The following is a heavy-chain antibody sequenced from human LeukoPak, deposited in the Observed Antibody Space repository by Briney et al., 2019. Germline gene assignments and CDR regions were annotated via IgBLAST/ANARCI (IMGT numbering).Heavy chain of an antibody. CDR3: ARRAYFDSSGYHPTSGYFDL. V-gene: IGHV4-4*08. CDR1: GGSLFNYY. D-gene: IGHD3-22*01. J-gene: IGHJ2*01. CDR2: VYVNGIT. Sequence: SETLSLTCTVSGGSLFNYYWNWIRQSPGKGLEWIAYVYVNGITNYSPSLRSRGTISIATSKNQLSLRLTSVTAADTAVYYCARRAYFDSSGYHPTSGYFDLWGRGTLVSVSS.